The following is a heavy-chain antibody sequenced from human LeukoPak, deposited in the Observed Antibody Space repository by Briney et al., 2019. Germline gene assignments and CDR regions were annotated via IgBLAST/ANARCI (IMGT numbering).Heavy chain of an antibody. CDR2: IYYSGST. J-gene: IGHJ4*02. CDR3: ARRGRPGYSSGWYDY. Sequence: SETLSLTCTVSGGSISSSSYYWGWIRQPPGKGLEWIGSIYYSGSTYYNPSLKSRVTISVDTSKNQFSLKLSSVTAADTAVYYCARRGRPGYSSGWYDYWGQGTLVTVSS. V-gene: IGHV4-39*07. D-gene: IGHD6-19*01. CDR1: GGSISSSSYY.